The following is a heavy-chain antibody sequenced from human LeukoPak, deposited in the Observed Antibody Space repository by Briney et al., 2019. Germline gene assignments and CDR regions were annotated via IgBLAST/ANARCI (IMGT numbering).Heavy chain of an antibody. V-gene: IGHV4-59*08. CDR3: ARAGLETYYGKSYFDY. Sequence: SETLSLTCTVSGGSISSYYWSWIRQPPGKRLEWIGYIYYSGSTNYNPSLKSRVTISVDTSKNQFSLKLSSVTAADTAVYYCARAGLETYYGKSYFDYWGQGALVTVSS. D-gene: IGHD3-10*01. CDR2: IYYSGST. CDR1: GGSISSYY. J-gene: IGHJ4*02.